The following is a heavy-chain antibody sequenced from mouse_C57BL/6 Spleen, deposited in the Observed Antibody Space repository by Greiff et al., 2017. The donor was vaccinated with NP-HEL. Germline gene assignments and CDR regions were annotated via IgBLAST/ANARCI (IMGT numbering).Heavy chain of an antibody. CDR2: ISSGGDYI. Sequence: EVKVVESGEGLVKPGGSLKLSCAASGFTFSSYAMSWVRQTPEKRLEWVAYISSGGDYIYYADTVKGRFTFSRENARNNLYLQMSSLKSEDTAMYYCTREGYGSPWFAYWGQGTLVTVSA. D-gene: IGHD1-1*01. J-gene: IGHJ3*01. CDR1: GFTFSSYA. V-gene: IGHV5-9-1*02. CDR3: TREGYGSPWFAY.